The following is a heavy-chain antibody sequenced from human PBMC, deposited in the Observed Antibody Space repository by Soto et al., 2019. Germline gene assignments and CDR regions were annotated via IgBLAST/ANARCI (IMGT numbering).Heavy chain of an antibody. CDR1: GFTFDDYT. Sequence: PGGSLRLSCAASGFTFDDYTMHWVRQAPGKGLEWVSLISWDGGSTYYADSVKGRFTISRDNSKNSLYLQMNSLRTEDTALYYCANVMGCSGGSCYLMNAFDIWGQGTMVTVSS. CDR2: ISWDGGST. CDR3: ANVMGCSGGSCYLMNAFDI. V-gene: IGHV3-43*01. D-gene: IGHD2-15*01. J-gene: IGHJ3*02.